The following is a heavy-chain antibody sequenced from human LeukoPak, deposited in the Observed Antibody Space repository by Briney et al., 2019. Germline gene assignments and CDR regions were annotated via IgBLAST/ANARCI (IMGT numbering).Heavy chain of an antibody. CDR1: GFTFSTYT. V-gene: IGHV3-30-3*01. CDR2: ISFDGSSK. Sequence: GGSLRLSCAASGFTFSTYTMHWVRQAPGKGLEWMAVISFDGSSKYYAESVKGRFTISRDNSKNTLYLQMNSLRAEDTAVYHCATPPRYCSSTSCYTTFDYWGQGTLVTVSS. D-gene: IGHD2-2*02. CDR3: ATPPRYCSSTSCYTTFDY. J-gene: IGHJ4*02.